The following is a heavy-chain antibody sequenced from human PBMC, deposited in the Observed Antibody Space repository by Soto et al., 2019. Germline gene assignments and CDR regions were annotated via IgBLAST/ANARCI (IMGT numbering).Heavy chain of an antibody. J-gene: IGHJ4*02. V-gene: IGHV1-69*13. CDR2: IIPIFGTA. Sequence: SVKVSCKASGGTFSSYAISWVRQAPGQGLEWVGGIIPIFGTANYAQKFQGRVTITADESTSTAYMELSSLRSEDTAVYYCARVAKYSGYVVPFDYWGQGTLVTVSS. CDR3: ARVAKYSGYVVPFDY. D-gene: IGHD5-12*01. CDR1: GGTFSSYA.